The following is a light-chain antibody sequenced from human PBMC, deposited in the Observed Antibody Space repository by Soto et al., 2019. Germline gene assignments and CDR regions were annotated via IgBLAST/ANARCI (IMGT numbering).Light chain of an antibody. CDR3: QQYNSYSGT. J-gene: IGKJ1*01. CDR2: DAS. Sequence: DLQMTQSPSTLSASVGDRVTITCRASQSISSWFAWYQQKPGKAPKLLIYDASSLESGVPSRFSGSGSGTEFTLTISSLQPDDFATYYCQQYNSYSGTFGQGTKVEIK. CDR1: QSISSW. V-gene: IGKV1-5*01.